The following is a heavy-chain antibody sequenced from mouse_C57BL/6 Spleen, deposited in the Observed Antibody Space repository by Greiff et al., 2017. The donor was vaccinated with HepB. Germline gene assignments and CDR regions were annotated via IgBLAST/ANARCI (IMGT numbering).Heavy chain of an antibody. J-gene: IGHJ3*01. Sequence: EVQLQQSGPELVKPGASVKIPCKASGYTFTDYNMDWVKQSHGKSLEWIGDINPNNGGTIYNQKFKGKATLTVDKSSSTAYMELRSLTSEDTAVYYCAREGDGYEEAWFAYRGQGTLVTVSA. CDR1: GYTFTDYN. CDR3: AREGDGYEEAWFAY. V-gene: IGHV1-18*01. CDR2: INPNNGGT. D-gene: IGHD2-2*01.